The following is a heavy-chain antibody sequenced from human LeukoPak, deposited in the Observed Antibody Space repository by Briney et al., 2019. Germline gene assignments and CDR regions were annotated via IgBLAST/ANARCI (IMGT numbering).Heavy chain of an antibody. CDR2: IYYSGST. J-gene: IGHJ5*02. D-gene: IGHD3-10*01. V-gene: IGHV4-59*08. CDR3: ARNRYYYGSGNYGVPNWFDP. CDR1: GGSISSYY. Sequence: SSETLSLTCTVSGGSISSYYWSWIRQPPGKGLEWIGYIYYSGSTNYNPSLKSRVTISVDTSKNQFSLKLSSVTAADTAVYYCARNRYYYGSGNYGVPNWFDPWGQGTLVTVSS.